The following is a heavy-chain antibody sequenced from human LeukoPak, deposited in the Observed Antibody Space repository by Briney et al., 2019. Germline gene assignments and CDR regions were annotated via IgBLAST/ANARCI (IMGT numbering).Heavy chain of an antibody. CDR2: ISAGGSRT. CDR1: GFTFRNYA. J-gene: IGHJ4*02. Sequence: PGGSLRLSCAASGFTFRNYAMSWVRQIPGKGLEWVSGISAGGSRTYYSDSVKGRFTISRDNAKNSLFLQMNSLRAEDTAVYYCARVSISYDYVWGSYRPHYYFDYWGQGTLVTVSS. D-gene: IGHD3-16*02. CDR3: ARVSISYDYVWGSYRPHYYFDY. V-gene: IGHV3-23*01.